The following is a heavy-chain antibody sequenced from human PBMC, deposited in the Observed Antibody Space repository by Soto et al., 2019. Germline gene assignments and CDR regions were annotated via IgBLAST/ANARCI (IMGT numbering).Heavy chain of an antibody. J-gene: IGHJ4*02. CDR1: GFTFSSYA. CDR2: ISHDGINK. CDR3: GRCTSTSCHLGSDY. D-gene: IGHD2-2*01. Sequence: GVSLRLSCAASGFTFSSYAMNWVRQAPGKGLEWVALISHDGINKYYADSVRGRFTISGDSSTNTLYLQMNSLRAADTAVYYCGRCTSTSCHLGSDYWGQGTLVTVSS. V-gene: IGHV3-30-3*01.